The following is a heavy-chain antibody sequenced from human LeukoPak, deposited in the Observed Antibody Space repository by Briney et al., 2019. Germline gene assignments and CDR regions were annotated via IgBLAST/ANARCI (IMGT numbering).Heavy chain of an antibody. J-gene: IGHJ4*02. V-gene: IGHV3-23*01. Sequence: QTGGSLRLSCAASGFTFSNYAMPWVRQAPGKGLEWVSTISGSGDSTYYSDSVKGRFTISRDNSENTLYLQLNSLRAEDTAVYYCAKGGWGTVLDYWGQGTLVTVSP. CDR3: AKGGWGTVLDY. CDR1: GFTFSNYA. D-gene: IGHD3-16*01. CDR2: ISGSGDST.